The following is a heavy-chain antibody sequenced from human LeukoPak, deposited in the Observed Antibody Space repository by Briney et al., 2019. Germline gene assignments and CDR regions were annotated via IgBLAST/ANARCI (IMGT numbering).Heavy chain of an antibody. V-gene: IGHV3-7*01. CDR2: IDYDGSGK. Sequence: GGSLRLSCAASGFNFKSFWMSWVRHVPTKGLEWVATIDYDGSGKYYVDSVKGRFTISRDNVKNSLYLEMNSLRAEDTAIYFCAKYPRTFDFWGQGILVTVSS. D-gene: IGHD2-2*02. J-gene: IGHJ4*02. CDR3: AKYPRTFDF. CDR1: GFNFKSFW.